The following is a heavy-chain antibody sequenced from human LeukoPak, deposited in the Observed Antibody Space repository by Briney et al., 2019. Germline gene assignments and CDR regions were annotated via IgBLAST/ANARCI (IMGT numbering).Heavy chain of an antibody. J-gene: IGHJ4*02. CDR3: ATETGDSPDY. V-gene: IGHV3-53*01. CDR2: LYSGVST. CDR1: GFTVSGNF. Sequence: GGSLRLSCAASGFTVSGNFMTWVRQAPGKGLEWVSVLYSGVSTYYADSVKGRFTISRDNSKNTLYLQMNSLRAEDTAVYYCATETGDSPDYRGQGTLVTVSS. D-gene: IGHD2-21*01.